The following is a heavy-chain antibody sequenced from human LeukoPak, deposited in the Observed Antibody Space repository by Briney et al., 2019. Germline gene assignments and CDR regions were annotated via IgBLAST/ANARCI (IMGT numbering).Heavy chain of an antibody. Sequence: PGGSLRLSCAASGFTFSSYGMHWVRQAPGKGLEWVAFIRYDGSNKYYADSVKGRFTISRDNAKNSLYLQMNSLRAEDTAVYYCARDSSSGGSCYSCYFDYWGQGTLVTVSS. V-gene: IGHV3-30*02. D-gene: IGHD2-15*01. CDR3: ARDSSSGGSCYSCYFDY. CDR2: IRYDGSNK. CDR1: GFTFSSYG. J-gene: IGHJ4*02.